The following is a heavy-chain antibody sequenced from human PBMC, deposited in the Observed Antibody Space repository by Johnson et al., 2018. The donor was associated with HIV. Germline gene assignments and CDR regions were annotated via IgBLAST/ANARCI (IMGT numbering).Heavy chain of an antibody. Sequence: VQLVESGGGVVQPGRSLRLSCAASGFTFSSYAMHWVRQAPGKGLEWVAVISYDGSNKYYADSVKGRFTISRDNSKNTLYLQMNSLKADDTAIYYCAKDEEGYSSAWSAGTAFDIWGQGTMVTVSS. D-gene: IGHD6-13*01. V-gene: IGHV3-30-3*01. CDR2: ISYDGSNK. J-gene: IGHJ3*02. CDR3: AKDEEGYSSAWSAGTAFDI. CDR1: GFTFSSYA.